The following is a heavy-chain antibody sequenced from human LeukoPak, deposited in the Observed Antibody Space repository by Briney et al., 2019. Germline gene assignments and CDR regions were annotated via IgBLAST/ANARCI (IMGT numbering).Heavy chain of an antibody. Sequence: PSETLSLTCTVSGGSISSYYWSWIRQPPGKGLEWIGHIYYSGSTNYNLSLKSRLTISVDTSNNQFSLKLSSVTGADAAVYYCARARGYAPHYYDYYMDVWGKGPTVTVSS. CDR3: ARARGYAPHYYDYYMDV. J-gene: IGHJ6*03. CDR1: GGSISSYY. D-gene: IGHD5-18*01. V-gene: IGHV4-59*08. CDR2: IYYSGST.